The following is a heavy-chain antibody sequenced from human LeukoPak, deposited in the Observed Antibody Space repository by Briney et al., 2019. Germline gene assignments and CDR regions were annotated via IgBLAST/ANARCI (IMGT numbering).Heavy chain of an antibody. D-gene: IGHD5-18*01. V-gene: IGHV3-21*01. CDR3: ATSRGDNSCYRALDLRASPID. CDR1: GFTFSSYS. Sequence: PGGSLRLSCAPSGFTFSSYSMNWVPQAPGEGLEWVSSISSSRLYIYYAHSVRGRFTISREHPKNTLSLQMNGLRAEVTAAYYCATSRGDNSCYRALDLRASPIDWGQGTLVTVSS. CDR2: ISSSRLYI. J-gene: IGHJ4*02.